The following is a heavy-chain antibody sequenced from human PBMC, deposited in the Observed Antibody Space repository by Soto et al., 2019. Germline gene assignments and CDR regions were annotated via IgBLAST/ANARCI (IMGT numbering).Heavy chain of an antibody. CDR3: EVTTGY. J-gene: IGHJ4*02. CDR2: MSPDSGNT. V-gene: IGHV1-8*01. D-gene: IGHD2-21*02. Sequence: QVQVVQSRAEVKRPGASVRVSCKASGYPFTDYDINWVRQATGQGLEWMGWMSPDSGNTGYAQQFQGRVTMTRNTSISTAYMELSSLRSEDTAVYYCEVTTGYWGQGTMVTVSS. CDR1: GYPFTDYD.